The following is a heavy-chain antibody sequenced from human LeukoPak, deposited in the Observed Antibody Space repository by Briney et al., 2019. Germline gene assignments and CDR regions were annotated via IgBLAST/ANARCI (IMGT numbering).Heavy chain of an antibody. Sequence: SETLSLTCTVSGGSISSGGYYWSWISQHPGKGLEWIGYIYYSGSTYYNPSLKSRVTISVDTSKNQFSLKLSSVTAADTAVYYCARWGDNWNFPSNWFDPWGQGTLVTVSS. V-gene: IGHV4-31*03. D-gene: IGHD1-7*01. J-gene: IGHJ5*02. CDR2: IYYSGST. CDR3: ARWGDNWNFPSNWFDP. CDR1: GGSISSGGYY.